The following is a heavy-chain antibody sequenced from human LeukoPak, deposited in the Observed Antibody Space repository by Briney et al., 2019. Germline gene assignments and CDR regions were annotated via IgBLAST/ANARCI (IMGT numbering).Heavy chain of an antibody. CDR2: MNPNSGNT. V-gene: IGHV1-8*01. CDR1: GYTFTSYD. J-gene: IGHJ2*01. D-gene: IGHD3-9*01. Sequence: ASVKVSCKASGYTFTSYDINWVRQATGQGLEWMGWMNPNSGNTGYAQKFQGRVTMTRNTSISTAYMELSSLRSEDTAVYYCARDLTSCWYFDLWGRGTLVTVSS. CDR3: ARDLTSCWYFDL.